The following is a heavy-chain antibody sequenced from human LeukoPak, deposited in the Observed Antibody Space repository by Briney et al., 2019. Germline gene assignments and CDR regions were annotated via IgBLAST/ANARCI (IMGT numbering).Heavy chain of an antibody. CDR3: ARDTSSGYYPYYFDY. CDR2: IRYNGNNQ. J-gene: IGHJ4*02. CDR1: GFTFNNYG. D-gene: IGHD3-22*01. Sequence: PGGSLRLSCAASGFTFNNYGMHWVRQAPGKGLGWVAFIRYNGNNQYYADSVKGRFTISRDNAKNSLYLQMNSLRAEDTAVYYCARDTSSGYYPYYFDYWGQGTLVTVSS. V-gene: IGHV3-30*02.